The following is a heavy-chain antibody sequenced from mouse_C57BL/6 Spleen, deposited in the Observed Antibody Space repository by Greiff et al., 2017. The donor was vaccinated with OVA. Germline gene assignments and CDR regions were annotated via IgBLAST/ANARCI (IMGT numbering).Heavy chain of an antibody. CDR1: GYTFTSYW. CDR3: ARGDDYDRGTWFAY. CDR2: IYPGSGST. D-gene: IGHD2-4*01. Sequence: VQLQQPGAELVKPGASVKMSCKASGYTFTSYWITWVKQRPGQGLEWIGDIYPGSGSTNYNEKFKSKATLTVDTSSSTAYMQLSSLTSEDSAVYYCARGDDYDRGTWFAYWGQGTLVTVSA. J-gene: IGHJ3*01. V-gene: IGHV1-55*01.